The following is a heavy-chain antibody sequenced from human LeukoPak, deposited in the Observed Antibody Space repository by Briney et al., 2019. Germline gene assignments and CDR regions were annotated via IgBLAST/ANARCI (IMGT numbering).Heavy chain of an antibody. CDR1: GGSISSGGYY. Sequence: SETLSLTCTVSGGSISSGGYYWSWIRQPPGKGLEWIGYIYHSGSTYYNPSLKSRVTISVDRSKNQFSLKLSSVTAADTAVYYCARDKTYYYDSSGYPIFDYWGQGTLVTVSS. D-gene: IGHD3-22*01. CDR3: ARDKTYYYDSSGYPIFDY. CDR2: IYHSGST. J-gene: IGHJ4*02. V-gene: IGHV4-30-2*01.